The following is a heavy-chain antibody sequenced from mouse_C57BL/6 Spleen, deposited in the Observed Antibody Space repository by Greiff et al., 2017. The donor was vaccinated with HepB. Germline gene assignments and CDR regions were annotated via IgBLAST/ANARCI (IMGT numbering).Heavy chain of an antibody. CDR1: GYAFSSSW. Sequence: VQLQQSGPELVKPGASVKISCKASGYAFSSSWMNWVKQRPGKGLEWIGRIYPGDGDTNYNGKFKGKATLTADKSSSTAYMQLSSLTSEDSAVYFCAELGTYYFDYWGQGTTLTVSS. D-gene: IGHD4-1*01. CDR3: AELGTYYFDY. CDR2: IYPGDGDT. J-gene: IGHJ2*01. V-gene: IGHV1-82*01.